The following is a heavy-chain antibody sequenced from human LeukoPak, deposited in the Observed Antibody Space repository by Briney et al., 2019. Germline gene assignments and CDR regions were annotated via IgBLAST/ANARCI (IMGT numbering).Heavy chain of an antibody. CDR2: ISGSGGST. V-gene: IGHV3-23*01. J-gene: IGHJ4*02. D-gene: IGHD5-18*01. Sequence: GGSLRLSCAASGFAFSSYAMSWVRQAPGKGLEWVSAISGSGGSTYYADSVKGRFTISRDNSKNTLYLQMNSLRAEDTAVYYCAKSRAGYRYGKFDYWGQGTLVTVSS. CDR3: AKSRAGYRYGKFDY. CDR1: GFAFSSYA.